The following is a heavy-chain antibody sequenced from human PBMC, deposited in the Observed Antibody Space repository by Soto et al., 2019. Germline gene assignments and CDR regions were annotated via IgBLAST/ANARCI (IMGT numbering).Heavy chain of an antibody. CDR2: IIPIFGTT. CDR1: GGTFSSYG. J-gene: IGHJ6*02. V-gene: IGHV1-69*01. CDR3: ARDMIRDATSPYGMDV. Sequence: QVQLVQSGAEVKKPGSSVKVSCKTSGGTFSSYGVSWVRQAPRQGLEWMGGIIPIFGTTNYAQKFQGRVTITAEESTTSAYRERSCLTSEDTAVYYCARDMIRDATSPYGMDVWCQGTTVTVSS. D-gene: IGHD3-22*01.